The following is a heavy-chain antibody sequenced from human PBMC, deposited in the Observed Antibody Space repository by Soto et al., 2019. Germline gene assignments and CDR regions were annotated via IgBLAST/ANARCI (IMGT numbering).Heavy chain of an antibody. J-gene: IGHJ4*02. D-gene: IGHD3-10*02. V-gene: IGHV4-59*02. CDR2: ISHTGYT. CDR3: ARGQLLFAY. CDR1: DASVSKYY. Sequence: PSETLSLTCSVSDASVSKYYWSWIRQPPGKGLEWIGYISHTGYTSYNPSLESRLTIPMDKSKNQLSLNLSSVTTADTAVYYCARGQLLFAYWGQGTPVTVSS.